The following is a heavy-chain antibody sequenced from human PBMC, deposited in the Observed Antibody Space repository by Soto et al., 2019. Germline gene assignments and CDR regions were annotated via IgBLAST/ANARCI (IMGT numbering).Heavy chain of an antibody. Sequence: QVQLEESGGGVVQAGRSRRLSCEVSGFTFRHYGMHWVRQAPGKGPEWVASIWPDGSDKFYADSVKGRFTISRDNSRYSRNTLYLQMNSLRVEDTAIYYCARGRIVFPPFDSWGRGTLVTVSS. J-gene: IGHJ5*01. CDR1: GFTFRHYG. CDR2: IWPDGSDK. CDR3: ARGRIVFPPFDS. D-gene: IGHD3-16*02. V-gene: IGHV3-33*01.